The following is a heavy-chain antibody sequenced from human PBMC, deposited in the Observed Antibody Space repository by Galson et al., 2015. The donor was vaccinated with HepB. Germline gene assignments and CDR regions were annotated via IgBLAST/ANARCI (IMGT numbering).Heavy chain of an antibody. CDR1: GYNFNRYW. CDR3: VRRRSQLLNVDTDY. CDR2: IYPTDADT. J-gene: IGHJ4*01. D-gene: IGHD2-2*01. Sequence: QSGAEVKMPGEFLKISCKTSGYNFNRYWIAWVRQMPGKGLEWMGIIYPTDADTRYSPSFQGQVSISADKSTATAYLQWSSPKASDTAIYFCVRRRSQLLNVDTDYWGQGTLVTVSS. V-gene: IGHV5-51*01.